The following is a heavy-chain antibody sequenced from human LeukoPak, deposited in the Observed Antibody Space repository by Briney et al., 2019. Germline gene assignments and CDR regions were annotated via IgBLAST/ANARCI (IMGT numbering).Heavy chain of an antibody. CDR1: GGSISSYY. CDR2: IYYSGST. V-gene: IGHV4-59*01. CDR3: ARVGGSRRGMDV. J-gene: IGHJ6*02. Sequence: SETLSLTCTASGGSISSYYWSWIRQPPGKGLEWIGYIYYSGSTNYNPSLKSRVTISVDTSKNQFSLKLSSVTAADTAVYYRARVGGSRRGMDVWGQGTTVTVSS. D-gene: IGHD1-26*01.